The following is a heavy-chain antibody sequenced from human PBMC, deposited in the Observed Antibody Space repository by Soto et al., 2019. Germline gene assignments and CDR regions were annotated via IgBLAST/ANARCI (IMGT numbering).Heavy chain of an antibody. D-gene: IGHD3-22*01. J-gene: IGHJ5*02. Sequence: QVQLVESGGGVVQPGRSLRLSCAASGFTFSSYGMHWVRQAPGKGLEWVAVIWYDGSNKYYADSVKGRFTISRDNSKNTLYLQMNSLRAEDTAVYYCARGPLRYYYDSSGYYSNWFDPWGQGTLLTVSS. CDR3: ARGPLRYYYDSSGYYSNWFDP. CDR1: GFTFSSYG. CDR2: IWYDGSNK. V-gene: IGHV3-33*01.